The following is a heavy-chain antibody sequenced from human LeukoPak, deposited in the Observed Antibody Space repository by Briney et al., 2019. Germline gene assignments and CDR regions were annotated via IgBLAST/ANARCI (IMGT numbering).Heavy chain of an antibody. Sequence: SETLSLTCAVYGGSFSSYYWSWIRQPAGKGLEWIGRIYTSGSTNYNPSLKSRVTMSVDTSKNQFSLKLSSVTAADTAVYYCARGPLTTNYYDSSGYYYLDYWGQGTLVTVSS. CDR3: ARGPLTTNYYDSSGYYYLDY. V-gene: IGHV4-59*10. D-gene: IGHD3-22*01. CDR2: IYTSGST. J-gene: IGHJ4*02. CDR1: GGSFSSYY.